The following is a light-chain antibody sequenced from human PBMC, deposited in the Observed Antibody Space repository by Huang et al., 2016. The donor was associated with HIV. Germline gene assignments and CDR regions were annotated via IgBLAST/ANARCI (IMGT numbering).Light chain of an antibody. CDR2: AAT. CDR3: QQANSFPIT. V-gene: IGKV1-12*01. CDR1: QDIGTW. J-gene: IGKJ5*01. Sequence: DIQMTQSPSSVSASVGDRVTITCRASQDIGTWLAWYKQQPGKVPDLLIYAATNLQYGVSSRFGVSASGTEFTLTISNLQPEDSAFYFCQQANSFPITFGQGTRLEI.